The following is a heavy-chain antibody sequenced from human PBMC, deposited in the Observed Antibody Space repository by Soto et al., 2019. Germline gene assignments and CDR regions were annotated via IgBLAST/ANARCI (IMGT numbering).Heavy chain of an antibody. CDR1: GGSIGGYY. J-gene: IGHJ4*02. CDR3: EKVRKEAAHWGFNY. Sequence: SETLSLTCTVSGGSIGGYYGSWIRQPPGKGLEWIGYIYYSGSTNYNPSLKSRVTISVDTSKNQFSLKLSSVTAADTAVYYCEKVRKEAAHWGFNYGAQGPVVPVPS. D-gene: IGHD2-15*01. V-gene: IGHV4-59*01. CDR2: IYYSGST.